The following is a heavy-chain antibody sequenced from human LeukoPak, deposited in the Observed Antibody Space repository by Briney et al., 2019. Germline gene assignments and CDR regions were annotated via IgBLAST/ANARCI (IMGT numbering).Heavy chain of an antibody. J-gene: IGHJ4*02. D-gene: IGHD2-15*01. V-gene: IGHV4-39*01. CDR1: GGSISSSSYY. CDR3: ARGRAAGDFDY. Sequence: PSETLSLTCTVSGGSISSSSYYWGWIRQPPGKGLEWIGSIYYSGSTYYNPSLKSRVTISVDTSKNQFSLKLSSVTAADTAVYYCARGRAAGDFDYWGPGTLVTVSS. CDR2: IYYSGST.